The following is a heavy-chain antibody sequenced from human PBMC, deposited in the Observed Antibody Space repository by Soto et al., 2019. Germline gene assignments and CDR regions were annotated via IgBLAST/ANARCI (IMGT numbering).Heavy chain of an antibody. CDR3: ASLVGANYGRQQFDF. J-gene: IGHJ4*02. CDR2: ITSSGNIK. V-gene: IGHV3-48*03. CDR1: GFIFSTYE. Sequence: VGSLRLSCAASGFIFSTYEMNWVRQSPGGGLEWISYITSSGNIKYYADSVKGRFSISRDNAKSSLYLQMNSLRDEDTAVYYCASLVGANYGRQQFDFWGQGTLVTVSS. D-gene: IGHD1-26*01.